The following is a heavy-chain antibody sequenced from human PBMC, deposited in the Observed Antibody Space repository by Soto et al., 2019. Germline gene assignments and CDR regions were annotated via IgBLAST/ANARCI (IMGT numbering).Heavy chain of an antibody. CDR3: ARARLVQTAYNISYFYYGMDV. CDR2: IFHSGST. D-gene: IGHD3-16*01. V-gene: IGHV4-31*03. CDR1: GGSISSGGYY. J-gene: IGHJ6*02. Sequence: QVRLQESGPGLVKPSQTLSLTCTVSGGSISSGGYYWNWIRQRPGKGLEWIGYIFHSGSTYYSPSLKSRLTMSVDTSNNEFSLKLSSVTAADTAVFYCARARLVQTAYNISYFYYGMDVWGQGTTVTVS.